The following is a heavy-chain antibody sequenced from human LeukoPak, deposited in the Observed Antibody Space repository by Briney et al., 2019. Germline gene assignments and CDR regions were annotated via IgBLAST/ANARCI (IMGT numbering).Heavy chain of an antibody. Sequence: ASVKVSCKASGGTFSSYAISWVRQAPGQGLEWMGGIIPIFGTANYAQKFQGRVTITADESTSTAYMELSSPRSEDTAVYYCASKLFSRYYDFWSGSDRGHYWGQGTLVTVSS. CDR2: IIPIFGTA. CDR3: ASKLFSRYYDFWSGSDRGHY. J-gene: IGHJ4*02. D-gene: IGHD3-3*01. CDR1: GGTFSSYA. V-gene: IGHV1-69*13.